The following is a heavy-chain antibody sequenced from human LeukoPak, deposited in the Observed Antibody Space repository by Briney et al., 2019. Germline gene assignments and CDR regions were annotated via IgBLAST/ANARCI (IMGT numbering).Heavy chain of an antibody. V-gene: IGHV4-39*07. CDR2: MWFGAST. CDR1: GDSISSSNSY. CDR3: ARGRRGSYFQDY. J-gene: IGHJ4*02. Sequence: PSETLSLTCTVSGDSISSSNSYWGWIRQPPGKGLEWMGSMWFGASTSYDPSLKSRVTISIDPSKNQFSLKLSSVTAADTALYYCARGRRGSYFQDYWGQGTLVTVSS. D-gene: IGHD1-26*01.